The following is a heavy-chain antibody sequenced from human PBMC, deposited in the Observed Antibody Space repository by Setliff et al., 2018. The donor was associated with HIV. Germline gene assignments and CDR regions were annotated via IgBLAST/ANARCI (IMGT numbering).Heavy chain of an antibody. Sequence: ASVKVSCKASGYTFTNYDVNWLRQATGQGIEWMGWMTPNSGNTGSAQKFQGRVSMTRNISISTAYMELRSLTSEETAVYFCARGLGALEWEKRDGDACDIWGQGTMVTVSS. CDR3: ARGLGALEWEKRDGDACDI. D-gene: IGHD3-3*01. CDR2: MTPNSGNT. CDR1: GYTFTNYD. V-gene: IGHV1-8*02. J-gene: IGHJ3*02.